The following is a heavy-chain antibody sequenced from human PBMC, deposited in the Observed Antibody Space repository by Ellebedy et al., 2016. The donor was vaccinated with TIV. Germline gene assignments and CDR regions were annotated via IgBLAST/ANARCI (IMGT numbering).Heavy chain of an antibody. CDR3: AREEWFWDH. V-gene: IGHV3-7*01. CDR2: IKQDGSEK. CDR1: GFTFNTYW. D-gene: IGHD3-3*01. J-gene: IGHJ4*02. Sequence: PGGSLRLSCAASGFTFNTYWMTWVRQAPGKGLEWVANIKQDGSEKYYVDSVKGRFTISRDNAKNSLYLQINSLRAEDTAVYYCAREEWFWDHWGQGTLVTVSS.